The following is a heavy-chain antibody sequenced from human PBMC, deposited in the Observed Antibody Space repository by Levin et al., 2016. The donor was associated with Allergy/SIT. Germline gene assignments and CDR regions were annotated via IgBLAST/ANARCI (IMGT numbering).Heavy chain of an antibody. CDR1: GFTFTNYW. V-gene: IGHV3-7*01. D-gene: IGHD1-26*01. J-gene: IGHJ4*02. CDR2: IKRDGTEK. Sequence: GESLKISCAASGFTFTNYWMSWVRQAPGKGLEWVANIKRDGTEKYFVDSVKGRFTISRDNTNNSLSLQMNSLRAEDTAVYYCASASDGTYPRVDCWGQGTLVTVSS. CDR3: ASASDGTYPRVDC.